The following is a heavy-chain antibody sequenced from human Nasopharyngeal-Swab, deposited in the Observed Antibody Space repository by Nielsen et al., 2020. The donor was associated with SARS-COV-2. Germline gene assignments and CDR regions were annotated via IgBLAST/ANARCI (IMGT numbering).Heavy chain of an antibody. J-gene: IGHJ6*02. CDR2: ISGSGGST. CDR3: AKGGSAEWLAFSYYGMDV. Sequence: GRSLSLAWAASGFTFSSYAMSWVRQAPGKGLEWVSAISGSGGSTYYADSVKGRFTISRDNSKNTLYLQMNSLRAEDTAVYYCAKGGSAEWLAFSYYGMDVWGQGTTVTVSS. D-gene: IGHD6-19*01. V-gene: IGHV3-23*01. CDR1: GFTFSSYA.